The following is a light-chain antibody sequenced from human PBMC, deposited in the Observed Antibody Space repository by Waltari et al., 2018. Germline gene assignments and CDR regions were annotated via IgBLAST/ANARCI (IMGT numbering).Light chain of an antibody. CDR3: LQDYNYPRT. J-gene: IGKJ1*01. CDR1: QDIRND. V-gene: IGKV1-6*01. CDR2: AAS. Sequence: AIQMTQSPSSLSASVGDRVTITCRASQDIRNDLGWYQQKPGEAPKLLIYAASNLQSAVPSKFSGSGAGTDVTLTISSLQPEDFATYYCLQDYNYPRTFGQGTKVEIK.